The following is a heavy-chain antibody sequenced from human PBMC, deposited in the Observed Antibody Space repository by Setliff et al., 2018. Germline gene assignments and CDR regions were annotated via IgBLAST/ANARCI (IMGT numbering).Heavy chain of an antibody. V-gene: IGHV4-59*01. D-gene: IGHD7-27*01. J-gene: IGHJ4*02. CDR3: ARALGIRAPLDF. CDR1: GDSTTDYY. Sequence: SETLSLTCRVSGDSTTDYYWTWIRQPPGKGLEWIGHTYESRTSNYNPSLNSRVTISGDTSKNEVTLKLTSVTAADTAVYYCARALGIRAPLDFWGQGTLVTVSS. CDR2: TYESRTS.